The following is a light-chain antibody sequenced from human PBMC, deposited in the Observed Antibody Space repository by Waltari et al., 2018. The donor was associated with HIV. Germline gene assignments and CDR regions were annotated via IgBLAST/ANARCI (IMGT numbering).Light chain of an antibody. V-gene: IGLV2-14*01. Sequence: QSALTQPASVSGSPGQSITISCTGTSSDVGGYNYVSWSQQHPGKAPKLMIYDVSNRPSGVSNRFSGSKSGNTASLTISGLRAEDEADYYCSSYTSSSTWVFGGGTKLTVL. J-gene: IGLJ3*02. CDR2: DVS. CDR1: SSDVGGYNY. CDR3: SSYTSSSTWV.